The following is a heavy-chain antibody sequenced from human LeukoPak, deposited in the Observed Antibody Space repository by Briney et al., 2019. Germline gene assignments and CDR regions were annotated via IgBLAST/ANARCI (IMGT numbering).Heavy chain of an antibody. CDR3: ARESGSDAFDI. J-gene: IGHJ3*02. Sequence: ASVKVSRKASGYTFTSYDINWVRQATGQGLEWMGWMNPNSGNTGYAQKFQGGVTMTRNTSISTAYMELSSLRSEDTAVYYCARESGSDAFDIWGQGTMVTVSS. CDR2: MNPNSGNT. D-gene: IGHD2-15*01. CDR1: GYTFTSYD. V-gene: IGHV1-8*01.